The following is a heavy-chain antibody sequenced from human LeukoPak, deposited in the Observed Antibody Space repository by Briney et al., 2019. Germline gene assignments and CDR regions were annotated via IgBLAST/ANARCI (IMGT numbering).Heavy chain of an antibody. V-gene: IGHV4-34*01. CDR2: INHSGST. Sequence: SETLTLTCAVYGGSFSGYYWSWIRQPPGKGLEWIGEINHSGSTNYNPSLKSRVTISVDTSKNQFSLKLSSVTAADTAVYYCAVAQWLVLDYWGQETLVTVSS. J-gene: IGHJ4*02. D-gene: IGHD6-19*01. CDR3: AVAQWLVLDY. CDR1: GGSFSGYY.